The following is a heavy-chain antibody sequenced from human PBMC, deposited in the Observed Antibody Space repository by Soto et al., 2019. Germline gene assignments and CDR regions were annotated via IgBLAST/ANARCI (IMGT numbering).Heavy chain of an antibody. CDR2: IYSGGSA. V-gene: IGHV3-66*01. CDR3: ARARSYSSSSPNYYYYYMDV. J-gene: IGHJ6*03. Sequence: GGSLRRSCAASGFTVSSNYMSWVRQAPGKGLEWVSVIYSGGSAYYADSVKGRFTISRDNSKNTLYLQMNSLRAEDTAVYYCARARSYSSSSPNYYYYYMDVWGKGTTVTVSS. CDR1: GFTVSSNY. D-gene: IGHD6-6*01.